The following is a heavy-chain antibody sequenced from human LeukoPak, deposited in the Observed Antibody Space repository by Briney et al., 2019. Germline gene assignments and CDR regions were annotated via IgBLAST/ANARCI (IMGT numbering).Heavy chain of an antibody. V-gene: IGHV1-18*01. CDR2: ISAYNGNT. D-gene: IGHD3-3*01. CDR1: GYTFTSYG. Sequence: ASVKVSCKASGYTFTSYGISWVRQAPGQGLEWMGWISAYNGNTNYAQKLQGRVTMTTDTSTSTAYMELRSLRSDDTAVYYCARPQEDFWSGSMVGAFDIWGQGTMVTVSS. J-gene: IGHJ3*02. CDR3: ARPQEDFWSGSMVGAFDI.